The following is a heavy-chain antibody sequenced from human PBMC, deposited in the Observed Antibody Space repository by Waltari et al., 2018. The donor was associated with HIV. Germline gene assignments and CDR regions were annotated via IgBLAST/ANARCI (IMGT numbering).Heavy chain of an antibody. CDR2: MNPNSGNT. J-gene: IGHJ4*02. V-gene: IGHV1-8*01. CDR1: GYTFTTYD. Sequence: QVQRVQSGAEVKKPGASVKVSFKASGYTFTTYDLNLVRQATGQGLEWMGWMNPNSGNTAYAQNFQGRVTMTRNTSISTVYMELSSLRSEDTAVYYCARNSVATRYFDYWGQGTPVTVSS. D-gene: IGHD5-12*01. CDR3: ARNSVATRYFDY.